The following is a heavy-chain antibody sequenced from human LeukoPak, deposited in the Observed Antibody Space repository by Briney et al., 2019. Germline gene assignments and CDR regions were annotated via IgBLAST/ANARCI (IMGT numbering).Heavy chain of an antibody. CDR2: ISSSSSTI. Sequence: GGSLRLSCAASGFIFSSYSMNCVRQAPGKGLEWVSYISSSSSTIYYADSVKGRFTISRDNAQNSLYLQMNSLRAEDTAVYYCARDQYSRMVAAPFDYWGQGTLVTLSS. CDR1: GFIFSSYS. CDR3: ARDQYSRMVAAPFDY. D-gene: IGHD2-15*01. V-gene: IGHV3-48*01. J-gene: IGHJ4*02.